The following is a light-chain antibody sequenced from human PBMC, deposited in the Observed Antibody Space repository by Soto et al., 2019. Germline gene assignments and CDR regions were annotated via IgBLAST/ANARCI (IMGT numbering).Light chain of an antibody. CDR2: EVS. Sequence: QFVLTQPASVSGSPGQSITISCTGTSSGVGSYHLVSWYQQHPGKAPELMIYEVSKRSSGVSNRFSGSKSGDTASLTISGLQAEDEADYYCCSYAGSSTWVFGGGTKVTVL. V-gene: IGLV2-23*02. CDR3: CSYAGSSTWV. J-gene: IGLJ3*02. CDR1: SSGVGSYHL.